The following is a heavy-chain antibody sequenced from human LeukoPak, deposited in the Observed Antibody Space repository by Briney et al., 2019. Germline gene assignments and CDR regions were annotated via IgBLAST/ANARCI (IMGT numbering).Heavy chain of an antibody. CDR2: IYYSGST. J-gene: IGHJ6*03. Sequence: SETLSLTCTVSGGSISNDYWTWIRQPPGKGLEWIGYIYYSGSTNSNPSLKSRVTISVDTPKKQFFLKLSSVTAADTAVYYCARARTLEPPYYYSYYMDVWGKGTTVTVS. V-gene: IGHV4-59*01. CDR3: ARARTLEPPYYYSYYMDV. D-gene: IGHD1-1*01. CDR1: GGSISNDY.